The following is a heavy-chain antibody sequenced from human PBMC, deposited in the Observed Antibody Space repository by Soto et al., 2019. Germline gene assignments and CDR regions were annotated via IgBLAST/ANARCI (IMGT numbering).Heavy chain of an antibody. CDR3: ARDQLRFLEWLPLNRGHAFDI. CDR1: GFTFSSYS. V-gene: IGHV3-21*01. J-gene: IGHJ3*02. D-gene: IGHD3-3*01. CDR2: ISSSSSYI. Sequence: PGGSLRLSCAASGFTFSSYSMNWVRQAPGKGLEWVSSISSSSSYIYYADSVKGRFTISRDNAKNSLYLQMNSLRAEDTAVYYCARDQLRFLEWLPLNRGHAFDIWGQGTMVTVSS.